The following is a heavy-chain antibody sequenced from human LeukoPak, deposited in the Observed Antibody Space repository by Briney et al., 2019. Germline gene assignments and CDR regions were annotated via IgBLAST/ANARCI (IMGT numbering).Heavy chain of an antibody. J-gene: IGHJ4*02. CDR1: GGSISSGSYY. CDR2: IYTSGST. D-gene: IGHD3-22*01. V-gene: IGHV4-61*02. CDR3: AREGSYYYDSSGYYDY. Sequence: SETLSLTCTVSGGSISSGSYYWSWIRQPAGQGLEWIGRIYTSGSTNYNPSLKSRVTISVDTSKNQFSLKLTSVTAADTAVYYCAREGSYYYDSSGYYDYWGQGTLSPSPQ.